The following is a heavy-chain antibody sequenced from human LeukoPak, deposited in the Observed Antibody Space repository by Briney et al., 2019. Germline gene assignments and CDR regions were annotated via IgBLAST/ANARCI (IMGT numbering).Heavy chain of an antibody. V-gene: IGHV4-59*12. CDR2: IYYSGST. J-gene: IGHJ4*02. CDR1: GGSISSYY. D-gene: IGHD2-21*01. Sequence: SETLSLTCTVSGGSISSYYWSWIRQPPGKGLEWIGYIYYSGSTNYNPSLKSRVTISVDTSKNQFSLKLSSVTAADTAVYYCARVILYSSFDYWGQGTLVTVSS. CDR3: ARVILYSSFDY.